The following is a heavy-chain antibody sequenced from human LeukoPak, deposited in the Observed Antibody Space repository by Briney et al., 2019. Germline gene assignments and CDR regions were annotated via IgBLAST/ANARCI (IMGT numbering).Heavy chain of an antibody. V-gene: IGHV4-59*01. Sequence: KPSETLSLTCTVSGGSISSYYWSWIRQPPGKGLEWIGYIYYSGSTNYNPSLKSRVTISVDTSKNQFSLELSSVTAADTAVYYCARGISTVTEYYFDYWGQGTLVTVSS. CDR1: GGSISSYY. CDR3: ARGISTVTEYYFDY. J-gene: IGHJ4*02. D-gene: IGHD4-17*01. CDR2: IYYSGST.